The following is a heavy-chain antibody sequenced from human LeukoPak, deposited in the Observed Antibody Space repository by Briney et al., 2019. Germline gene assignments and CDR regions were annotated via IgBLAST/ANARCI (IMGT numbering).Heavy chain of an antibody. J-gene: IGHJ4*02. V-gene: IGHV3-33*01. Sequence: PGGSLRLSCAASGFTFSRYGMHWVRLAPGKGLEWVAIIWSDGSNKYYADAVKDRFTISRDNSKNTMYLQMNSLRAEDTAVYYCARDGYSFGSLDYWGQGTLVTVSS. CDR1: GFTFSRYG. CDR2: IWSDGSNK. D-gene: IGHD5-18*01. CDR3: ARDGYSFGSLDY.